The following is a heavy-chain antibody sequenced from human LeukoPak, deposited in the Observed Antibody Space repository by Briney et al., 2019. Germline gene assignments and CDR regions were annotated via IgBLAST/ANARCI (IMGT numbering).Heavy chain of an antibody. Sequence: SETLSLTCTVSGDSISSYYWSWIRQSPGKGLEWIGHMFYSGSPSYNPSLKSRVTISLVTSKSQFSLRLSAVTAADTAVYYCARHEKDSRGWYRLGQWGQGTLVTVSS. V-gene: IGHV4-59*08. D-gene: IGHD6-19*01. CDR3: ARHEKDSRGWYRLGQ. CDR1: GDSISSYY. J-gene: IGHJ4*02. CDR2: MFYSGSP.